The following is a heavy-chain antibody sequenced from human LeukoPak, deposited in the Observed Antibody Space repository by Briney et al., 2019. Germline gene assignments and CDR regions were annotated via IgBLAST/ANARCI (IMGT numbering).Heavy chain of an antibody. CDR3: ARDPPYYDFWSGHDAFDI. D-gene: IGHD3-3*01. Sequence: GGSLRLSCAASGFTFNSYGMNWFRQAPGKGLEWISYINSVGGTTFYADSVKGRFTITRDNANNTLYLQMNSLRAEDTAVYYCARDPPYYDFWSGHDAFDIWGQGTMVTVSS. CDR1: GFTFNSYG. J-gene: IGHJ3*02. V-gene: IGHV3-48*04. CDR2: INSVGGTT.